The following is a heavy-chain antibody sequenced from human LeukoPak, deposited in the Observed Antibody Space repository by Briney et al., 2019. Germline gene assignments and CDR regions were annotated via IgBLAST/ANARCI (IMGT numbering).Heavy chain of an antibody. CDR2: IRYDGSNK. J-gene: IGHJ4*02. V-gene: IGHV3-30*02. D-gene: IGHD1-26*01. Sequence: PGGSLRLSCAASGFTFSSYGMHWVRQAPGKRLEWVAFIRYDGSNKYYADSVKGRFTISRDNSKNTLYLQMNSLRAEDTAVYYCAREGGSYYSPDYWGQGTLVTVSS. CDR1: GFTFSSYG. CDR3: AREGGSYYSPDY.